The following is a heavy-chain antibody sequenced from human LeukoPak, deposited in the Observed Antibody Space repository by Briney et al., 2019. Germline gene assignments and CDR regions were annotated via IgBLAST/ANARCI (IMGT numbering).Heavy chain of an antibody. CDR2: IKQDGSEK. Sequence: PGGSLRLSCAASGFTFDDYGMSWVRQAPGKGLEWVANIKQDGSEKYYVDSVKGRFTISRDNAKNSLYLQMSSLRAEDTAVYYCARSTYSPNWFDPWGQGTLVTVSS. CDR3: ARSTYSPNWFDP. J-gene: IGHJ5*02. CDR1: GFTFDDYG. V-gene: IGHV3-7*03. D-gene: IGHD5-18*01.